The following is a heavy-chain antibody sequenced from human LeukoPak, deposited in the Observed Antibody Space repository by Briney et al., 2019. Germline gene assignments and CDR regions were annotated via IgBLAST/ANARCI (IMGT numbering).Heavy chain of an antibody. CDR3: AKAGDYYGSGSYNWFDP. J-gene: IGHJ5*02. Sequence: GGSLRLSCAASRFTFSSYWMNWVRQAPGKGLEWVANIKQDGSEKYYVDSVKGRFTISRDNAKNSLYLQMDRLRPEDTALYYCAKAGDYYGSGSYNWFDPWGQGTLVTVSS. D-gene: IGHD3-10*01. CDR2: IKQDGSEK. CDR1: RFTFSSYW. V-gene: IGHV3-7*03.